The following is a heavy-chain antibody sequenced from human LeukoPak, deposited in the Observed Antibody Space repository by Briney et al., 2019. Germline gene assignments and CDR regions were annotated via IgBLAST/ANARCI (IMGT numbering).Heavy chain of an antibody. Sequence: GGSLRLSCAASGFTFSYYTMNWVRQAPGKGLEWVSYFGHGGGNKYYADSVEGRFTISRDDVENSLYLQMNSLRAEDTAIYYCARDHMYTFDIWGQGTMVTVSS. D-gene: IGHD1-20*01. V-gene: IGHV3-48*01. CDR3: ARDHMYTFDI. CDR1: GFTFSYYT. CDR2: FGHGGGNK. J-gene: IGHJ3*02.